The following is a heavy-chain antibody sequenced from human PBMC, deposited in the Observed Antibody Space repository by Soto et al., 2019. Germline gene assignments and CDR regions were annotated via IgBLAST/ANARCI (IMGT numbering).Heavy chain of an antibody. CDR3: ARDLDYSTAFDY. Sequence: GASVKVSCKASGGTFSSYAVSWVPQAPGQGLEWMGGIIPIFGTANYAQKFQGRVTITADESTSTAYMELSSLRSEDTAVYYCARDLDYSTAFDYWGQGTLVTVSS. CDR1: GGTFSSYA. CDR2: IIPIFGTA. V-gene: IGHV1-69*13. J-gene: IGHJ4*02. D-gene: IGHD4-4*01.